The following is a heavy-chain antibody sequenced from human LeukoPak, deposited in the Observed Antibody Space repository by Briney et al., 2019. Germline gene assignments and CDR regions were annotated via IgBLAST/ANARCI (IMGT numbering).Heavy chain of an antibody. Sequence: GSSVKVSCKASGSTFNSYAISWVRRAPGEGLEWMGGIIPIFGTANYAQKFQGRVTITADESTSTAYMELSSLRSDDTAVYYCARDGGSRTLDYWGQGTLVTVSS. J-gene: IGHJ4*02. V-gene: IGHV1-69*01. CDR2: IIPIFGTA. CDR3: ARDGGSRTLDY. D-gene: IGHD1-26*01. CDR1: GSTFNSYA.